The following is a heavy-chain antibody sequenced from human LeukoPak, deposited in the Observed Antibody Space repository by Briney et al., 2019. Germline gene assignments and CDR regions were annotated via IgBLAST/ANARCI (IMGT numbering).Heavy chain of an antibody. Sequence: SETLSLTCTVSGGSISSGSYFWTWIRQPAGKGLEWIGRINTSGSTNYNPSLKSRVTVSVDTSKNQFSLKLSSVTAADTAVFYCAREGYTSSWYSGYYYFDYWGQGTLVTVSS. D-gene: IGHD6-13*01. V-gene: IGHV4-61*02. J-gene: IGHJ4*02. CDR3: AREGYTSSWYSGYYYFDY. CDR1: GGSISSGSYF. CDR2: INTSGST.